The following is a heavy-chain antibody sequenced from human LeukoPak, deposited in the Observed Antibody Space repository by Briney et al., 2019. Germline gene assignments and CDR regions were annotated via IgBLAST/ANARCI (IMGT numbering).Heavy chain of an antibody. J-gene: IGHJ4*02. D-gene: IGHD6-13*01. CDR3: ARDPRAAAGTRE. CDR1: GGSISSGDYY. Sequence: SETLSLTCTVSGGSISSGDYYWSWIRQPPGKGLEWIGYIYYSGSTYYNPSLKSRVTISVDTSKNQFSLKLSSVTAPDTAVYYCARDPRAAAGTREWGQGTLVTVSS. V-gene: IGHV4-30-4*08. CDR2: IYYSGST.